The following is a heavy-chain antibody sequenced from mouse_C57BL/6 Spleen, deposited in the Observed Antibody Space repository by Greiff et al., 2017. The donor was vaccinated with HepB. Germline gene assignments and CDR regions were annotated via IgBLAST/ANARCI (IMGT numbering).Heavy chain of an antibody. J-gene: IGHJ4*01. CDR1: GYTFTSYW. CDR3: TRRTTVVNYYAMDY. V-gene: IGHV1-5*01. D-gene: IGHD1-1*01. CDR2: IYPGNSDT. Sequence: VQLQQSGTVLARPGASVKMSCKTSGYTFTSYWMHWVKQRPGQGLEWIGAIYPGNSDTSYNQKFKGKAKLTAVTSASTAYMELSSLTNEDSAVYYCTRRTTVVNYYAMDYWGQGTSVTVSS.